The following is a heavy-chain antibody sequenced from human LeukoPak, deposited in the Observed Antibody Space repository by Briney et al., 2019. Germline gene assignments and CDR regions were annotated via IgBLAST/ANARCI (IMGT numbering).Heavy chain of an antibody. D-gene: IGHD2-21*02. Sequence: GGSLRLSCAASGFTFSSYGMHWVRQAPGKGLEWVAVIWYDGSNKYYADSVKGRFTISRDNSKNTLYLQMNSLRAEDTAVYYCARQYCGGDCYSPDAFDIWGQGTMVTVSS. CDR3: ARQYCGGDCYSPDAFDI. CDR2: IWYDGSNK. J-gene: IGHJ3*02. CDR1: GFTFSSYG. V-gene: IGHV3-33*01.